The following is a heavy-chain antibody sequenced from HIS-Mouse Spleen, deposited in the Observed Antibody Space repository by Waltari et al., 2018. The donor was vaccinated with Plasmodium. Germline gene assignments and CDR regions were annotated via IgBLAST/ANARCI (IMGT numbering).Heavy chain of an antibody. CDR3: ARHKKRGQLVRGYFDY. CDR2: IDWDDDK. J-gene: IGHJ4*02. D-gene: IGHD6-6*01. Sequence: QVTLRESGPALVKPTQTLTLTCTFSGFSLSTSGMCVSWIRQPPGKALEWLARIDWDDDKYYSKTLKTRLTISKETSKNQVVLTMTNMDPVDTATYYCARHKKRGQLVRGYFDYWGQGTLVTVSS. V-gene: IGHV2-70*15. CDR1: GFSLSTSGMC.